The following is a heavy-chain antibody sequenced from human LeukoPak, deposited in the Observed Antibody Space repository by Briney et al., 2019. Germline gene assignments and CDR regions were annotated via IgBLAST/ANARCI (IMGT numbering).Heavy chain of an antibody. CDR1: GYTFTSYA. V-gene: IGHV1-3*01. CDR2: INAGNGNT. D-gene: IGHD2-2*01. J-gene: IGHJ6*02. CDR3: ARGVRPRPYYYYGMDV. Sequence: ASVTVSCKASGYTFTSYAMHWVRQAPGQRLEWMGWINAGNGNTKYSQKFQGRVTITRDTSASTAYMELSSLRSEDTAVYYCARGVRPRPYYYYGMDVWGQGTTVTVSS.